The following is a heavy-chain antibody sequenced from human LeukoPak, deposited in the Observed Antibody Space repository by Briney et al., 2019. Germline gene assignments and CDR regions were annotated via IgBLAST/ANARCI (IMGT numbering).Heavy chain of an antibody. J-gene: IGHJ4*02. CDR2: IYYTGST. D-gene: IGHD3-10*01. CDR3: ATMVRGVIHY. V-gene: IGHV4-59*08. Sequence: SETLSLTCTVSGGSITSYYLSWIRQPPGKGLEWIGYIYYTGSTNYNPSLKSRVTISVDTSKNQFSLKLSSVTAADTAVYYCATMVRGVIHYWGQGTLVTVSS. CDR1: GGSITSYY.